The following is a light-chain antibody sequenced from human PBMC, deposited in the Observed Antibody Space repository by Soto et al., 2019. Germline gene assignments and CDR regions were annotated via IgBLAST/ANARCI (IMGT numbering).Light chain of an antibody. J-gene: IGKJ1*01. CDR1: QGIRND. Sequence: AIQMTQSPSSLSASVGDRVTITCRASQGIRNDLGWYQQRPGKAPNLLIYAASSLQSGVPSRFSGSGSGTDFTLTISSLQPEDFATYYCLQDYNYHLTFGHGTKVDIQ. CDR2: AAS. V-gene: IGKV1-6*01. CDR3: LQDYNYHLT.